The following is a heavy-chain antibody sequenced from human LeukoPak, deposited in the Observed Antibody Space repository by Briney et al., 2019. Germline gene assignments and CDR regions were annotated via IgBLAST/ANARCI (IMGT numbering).Heavy chain of an antibody. V-gene: IGHV1-18*01. CDR3: ARDLSKTWFDP. CDR1: GYTLTELS. Sequence: ASVKVSCKVSGYTLTELSMHWVRQAPGQGLEWMGWISAYNGNTNYAQKFQGRVTMTTDTSTSTAYMELRSLRSDDTAVYYCARDLSKTWFDPWGQGTLVTVSS. CDR2: ISAYNGNT. D-gene: IGHD3-9*01. J-gene: IGHJ5*02.